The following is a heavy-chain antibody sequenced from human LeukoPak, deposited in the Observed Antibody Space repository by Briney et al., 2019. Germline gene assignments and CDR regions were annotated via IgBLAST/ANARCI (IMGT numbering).Heavy chain of an antibody. CDR2: ISGGSTYI. CDR1: GFTFKSYG. J-gene: IGHJ5*02. V-gene: IGHV3-21*01. CDR3: ARGGRLLDA. D-gene: IGHD5-12*01. Sequence: PGGSLRLSCAASGFTFKSYGMNWVRQAPGKGLEWVSSISGGSTYIYHADSLKGRFTISRDNAKDSLYLQMNSLRAEDTAVYYCARGGRLLDAWGQGTLVTVSS.